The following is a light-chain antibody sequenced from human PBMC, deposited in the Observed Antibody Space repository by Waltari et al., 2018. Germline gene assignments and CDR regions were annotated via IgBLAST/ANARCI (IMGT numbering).Light chain of an antibody. V-gene: IGLV2-14*03. Sequence: QSVLTQPASVSGSPGQSITISCTGTSGDVGGYNYVSWYQQHPGKAPKLIIYDVTVRPSGISHRLSGSKSGNTASLTISGLQAEDEADFYCSSYTSSNTQYVFGTGTKVTVL. CDR1: SGDVGGYNY. CDR3: SSYTSSNTQYV. CDR2: DVT. J-gene: IGLJ1*01.